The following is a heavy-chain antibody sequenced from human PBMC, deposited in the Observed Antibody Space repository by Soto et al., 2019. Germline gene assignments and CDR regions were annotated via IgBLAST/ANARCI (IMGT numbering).Heavy chain of an antibody. CDR2: IYYTGST. D-gene: IGHD6-13*01. CDR1: GGSVSSESHY. Sequence: SETLSLTCTVSGGSVSSESHYWSWIRQTPGKGLEWIGYIYYTGSTNYNPSLKGRVTMSVDTSRDQVSLRLRSVTRADTAVYYCARDLAAVPRAFDYWGRGTLVTVSS. CDR3: ARDLAAVPRAFDY. V-gene: IGHV4-61*01. J-gene: IGHJ4*02.